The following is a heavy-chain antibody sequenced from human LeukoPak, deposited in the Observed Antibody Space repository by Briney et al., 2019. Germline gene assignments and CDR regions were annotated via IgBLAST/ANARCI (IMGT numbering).Heavy chain of an antibody. Sequence: ASVKVSCKASGYTFTSYGISWVRQAPGQGLEWMGWISAYNGNTNYAQKLQGRVTMTTDTSTSTAYMELRSLRSDDTAVYYCATESLFGTMKSPDYWGQGTLVTVSS. CDR3: ATESLFGTMKSPDY. J-gene: IGHJ4*02. CDR2: ISAYNGNT. CDR1: GYTFTSYG. D-gene: IGHD3-3*01. V-gene: IGHV1-18*01.